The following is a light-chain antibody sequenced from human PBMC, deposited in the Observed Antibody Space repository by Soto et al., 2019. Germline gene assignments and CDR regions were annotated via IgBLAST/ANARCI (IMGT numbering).Light chain of an antibody. Sequence: EIVMTQSPATLSVSPGDRATLSCRAGQSVSSNLAWYQQKPGQAPRLLIYGASTRATGIPARFSGSGSGTEFTLTISSLQSEDFAVYYCQRYNAWPITFSQGTRLDIK. CDR3: QRYNAWPIT. V-gene: IGKV3-15*01. CDR1: QSVSSN. CDR2: GAS. J-gene: IGKJ5*01.